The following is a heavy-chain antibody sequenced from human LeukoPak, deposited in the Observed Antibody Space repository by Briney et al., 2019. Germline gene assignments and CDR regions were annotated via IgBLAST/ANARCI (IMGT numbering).Heavy chain of an antibody. V-gene: IGHV4-61*02. CDR3: ARFKYYYDSSGYDAGDDAFDI. J-gene: IGHJ3*02. D-gene: IGHD3-22*01. CDR1: GGSISSGSYY. Sequence: PSQTLSLTCTVSGGSISSGSYYWSWIRQPAGKGLEWIGRIYTSGSTNYNPSLKSRVTISVDTSKTQFSLKLSSVTAADTAVYYCARFKYYYDSSGYDAGDDAFDIWGQGTMVTVSS. CDR2: IYTSGST.